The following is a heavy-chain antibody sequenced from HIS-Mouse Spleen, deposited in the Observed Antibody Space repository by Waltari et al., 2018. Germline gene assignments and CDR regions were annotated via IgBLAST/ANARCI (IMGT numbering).Heavy chain of an antibody. J-gene: IGHJ2*01. D-gene: IGHD7-27*01. V-gene: IGHV4-34*01. CDR2: INHSGST. CDR3: ARVRTGDPSYWYFDL. Sequence: QVQLQQWGAGLLKPSETLSLTCAVYGGSFSGYYWSWIRQPPGKGLEWIGEINHSGSTNYNPSSKSRGTISVDTSKNQFSLKLSSVTAADTAVYYCARVRTGDPSYWYFDLWGRGTLVTVSS. CDR1: GGSFSGYY.